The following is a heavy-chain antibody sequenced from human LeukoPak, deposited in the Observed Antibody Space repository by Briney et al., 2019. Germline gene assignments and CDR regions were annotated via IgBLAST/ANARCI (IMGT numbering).Heavy chain of an antibody. D-gene: IGHD3-22*01. Sequence: VGSLRLSCAASGFTFSSYAMSWVRRAPGKGLEWVSGISGGGSTYYTDSVKGRFTISRDNSKNTLYLQMNSLRAEDTAVYYCAKSYYYDSSGSYYFAYWGQGTLVTVSS. J-gene: IGHJ4*02. V-gene: IGHV3-23*01. CDR2: ISGGGST. CDR3: AKSYYYDSSGSYYFAY. CDR1: GFTFSSYA.